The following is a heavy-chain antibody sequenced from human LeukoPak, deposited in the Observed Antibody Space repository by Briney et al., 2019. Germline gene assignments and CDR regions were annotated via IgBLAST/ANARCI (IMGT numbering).Heavy chain of an antibody. D-gene: IGHD1-7*01. CDR2: ISGSGGRT. V-gene: IGHV3-23*01. J-gene: IGHJ4*02. CDR1: GFAFSSYD. Sequence: QSGGSLRLSCAASGFAFSSYDMSWVRQSPGKGLEWVSAISGSGGRTYYADSVKGRFTISTDNSKNTLYLQMDSLRAEDTAVYYCAKAETTSGYFWGQGTLVTVSS. CDR3: AKAETTSGYF.